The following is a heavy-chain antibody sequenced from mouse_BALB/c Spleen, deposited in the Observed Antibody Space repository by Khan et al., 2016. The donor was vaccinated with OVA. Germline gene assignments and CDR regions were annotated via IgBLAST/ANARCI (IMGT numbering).Heavy chain of an antibody. Sequence: EVELVESGGGLVKPGGSLKLSCAASGFTFSNYATSWVRQSPEKRLEWVATISSGGSYTYYPDSVKGRFTISRDNAKNTLYLQMSSLRSEDMAMYYWASESRTMITHYFDYWGQGTTLTVSS. CDR1: GFTFSNYA. V-gene: IGHV5-9-3*01. CDR3: ASESRTMITHYFDY. J-gene: IGHJ2*01. D-gene: IGHD2-4*01. CDR2: ISSGGSYT.